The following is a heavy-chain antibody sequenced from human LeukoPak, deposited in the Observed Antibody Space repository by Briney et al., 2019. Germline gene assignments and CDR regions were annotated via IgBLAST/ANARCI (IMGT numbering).Heavy chain of an antibody. CDR3: ARLEQQLNFQH. D-gene: IGHD6-13*01. J-gene: IGHJ1*01. CDR2: IYTSGST. V-gene: IGHV4-4*07. CDR1: GGSISSYY. Sequence: PSETLSLTCTVPGGSISSYYWSWIRQPAGKGLEWIGRIYTSGSTNYNPSLKSRVTMSVDRSKNQFSLKLSSVTAADTAVYYCARLEQQLNFQHWGQGTLVTVSS.